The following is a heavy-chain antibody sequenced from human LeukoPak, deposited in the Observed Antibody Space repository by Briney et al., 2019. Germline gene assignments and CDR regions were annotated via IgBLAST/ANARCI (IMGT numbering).Heavy chain of an antibody. CDR3: GKTTVGYSSGQKPAWPVDF. V-gene: IGHV3-23*01. CDR1: GFTFGSHA. D-gene: IGHD5-18*01. J-gene: IGHJ4*02. Sequence: PGGSLRLSCEASGFTFGSHAMYWVRQAPGKGLEWVAGIFGSGGSPHYADSVKGRFTISRDNPRNTVYLQINSLRVDDTAVYYCGKTTVGYSSGQKPAWPVDFWGQGTLVTVSS. CDR2: IFGSGGSP.